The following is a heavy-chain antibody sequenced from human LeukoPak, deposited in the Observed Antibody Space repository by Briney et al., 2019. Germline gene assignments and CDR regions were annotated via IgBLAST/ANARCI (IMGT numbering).Heavy chain of an antibody. CDR1: GGSISSYY. CDR2: IYYSGST. Sequence: SETLSLTCTVSGGSISSYYWSWIRQPPGKGLEWIGYIYYSGSTNYNPSLKSRVTISVDTSKNQFSLKLSSVTAADTAVYYCARSSSGYRDYWGQGTLVTVSS. V-gene: IGHV4-59*01. J-gene: IGHJ4*02. CDR3: ARSSSGYRDY. D-gene: IGHD3-22*01.